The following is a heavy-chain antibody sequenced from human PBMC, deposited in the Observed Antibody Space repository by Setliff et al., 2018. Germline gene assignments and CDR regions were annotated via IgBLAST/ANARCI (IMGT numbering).Heavy chain of an antibody. CDR3: TTDRRGGCSGASCYDFDY. CDR2: IGRSDSGGRT. D-gene: IGHD2-15*01. V-gene: IGHV3-15*04. J-gene: IGHJ4*02. Sequence: GGSLRLSCAASGFGFNYAWMSWVRQSPGKGLEWLGLIGRSDSGGRTHYAAPVEGRFTISRDDSTNTLYLQMNNLKTEDTGVYYCTTDRRGGCSGASCYDFDYWGQGTLVTVSS. CDR1: GFGFNYAW.